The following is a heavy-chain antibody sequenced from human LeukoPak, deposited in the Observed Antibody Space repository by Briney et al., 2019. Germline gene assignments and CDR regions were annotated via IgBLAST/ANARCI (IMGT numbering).Heavy chain of an antibody. Sequence: AGGSLRLSCTASGFTFNTYWMHWVRQVPGKGLAWVSRINSDGSNTPYADSVRGRFTISRDDAKNTLYLEMSSLRGEDTAVYYCAKTRPLDSSSWSHGDYWGQGTLVTVSS. D-gene: IGHD6-13*01. CDR3: AKTRPLDSSSWSHGDY. CDR1: GFTFNTYW. J-gene: IGHJ4*02. V-gene: IGHV3-74*03. CDR2: INSDGSNT.